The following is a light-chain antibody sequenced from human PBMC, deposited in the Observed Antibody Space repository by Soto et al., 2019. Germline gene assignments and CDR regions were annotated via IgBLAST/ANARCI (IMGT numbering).Light chain of an antibody. V-gene: IGLV1-40*01. Sequence: QSVLTQPPSVSGAPGQRVTISCTGNSSNIGAGYDVHWYQQLPGTAPKLLIYGNNNRPSGVPDRFSGSKSGTSASLAITGLQAEDEADYYCQSYDSSRSGYVVFGGGTKVTVL. CDR1: SSNIGAGYD. CDR3: QSYDSSRSGYVV. CDR2: GNN. J-gene: IGLJ2*01.